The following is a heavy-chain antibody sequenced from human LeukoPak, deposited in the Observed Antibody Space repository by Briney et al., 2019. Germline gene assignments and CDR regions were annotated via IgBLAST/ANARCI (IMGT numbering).Heavy chain of an antibody. CDR3: ASGGYCNNAISRSPAPSDY. CDR2: IGGSGAST. CDR1: GFTFNSYA. J-gene: IGHJ4*02. D-gene: IGHD2-8*01. Sequence: GGSLRLSCAASGFTFNSYAMSWVRQAPGKGLEWVSGIGGSGASTYYADSVKGRFTISRDNSETTLYLQMNSLRAEARAVYYWASGGYCNNAISRSPAPSDYWGRGTLVTVS. V-gene: IGHV3-23*01.